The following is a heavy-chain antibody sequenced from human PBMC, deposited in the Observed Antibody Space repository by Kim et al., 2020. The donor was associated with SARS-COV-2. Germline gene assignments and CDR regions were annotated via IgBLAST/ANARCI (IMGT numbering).Heavy chain of an antibody. V-gene: IGHV3-7*01. CDR3: AGGGGFVSDI. D-gene: IGHD3-16*01. CDR1: GFTPTFTFRNYW. J-gene: IGHJ3*02. CDR2: IKQDGSEQ. Sequence: GGSLRLSCAGSGFTPTFTFRNYWMNWVRQAPGKGLEWVANIKQDGSEQYYVDSVKGRFTISRDNGKNSVYLQMSGLRVEDTALYYCAGGGGFVSDIWGHGTMVTVSS.